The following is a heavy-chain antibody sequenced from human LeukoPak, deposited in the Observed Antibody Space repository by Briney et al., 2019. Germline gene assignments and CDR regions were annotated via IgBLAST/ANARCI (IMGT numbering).Heavy chain of an antibody. CDR2: MSPNSGNT. D-gene: IGHD6-13*01. V-gene: IGHV1-8*03. CDR3: ATLGLIAAGAFDY. CDR1: GYTFTSYD. J-gene: IGHJ4*02. Sequence: GASVKVSCKASGYTFTSYDINWVRQATGQGLEWMGWMSPNSGNTGYAQKFQGRVTITRNTSISTAYMELSSLRSEDTAVYYCATLGLIAAGAFDYWGQGTLVTVSS.